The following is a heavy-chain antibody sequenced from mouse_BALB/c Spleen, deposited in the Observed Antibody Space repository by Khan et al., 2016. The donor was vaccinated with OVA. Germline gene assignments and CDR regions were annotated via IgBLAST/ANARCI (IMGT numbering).Heavy chain of an antibody. J-gene: IGHJ4*01. CDR2: IWSDGYT. Sequence: VQLVESGPGLVAPSQSLSITSTVSGFSLTNYGVHWVRQPPGKGLEWLVVIWSDGYTTYHSALTSRLSISKYNSKSQVFLKMNSLQTDDTAMYYCARNTCYYTMDYWGQGTSVTVSS. CDR3: ARNTCYYTMDY. V-gene: IGHV2-6*02. CDR1: GFSLTNYG.